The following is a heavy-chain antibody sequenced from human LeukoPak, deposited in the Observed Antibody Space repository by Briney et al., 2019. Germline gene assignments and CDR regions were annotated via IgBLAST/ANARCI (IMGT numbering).Heavy chain of an antibody. J-gene: IGHJ3*02. CDR3: ARDGWFGDLDAFDI. D-gene: IGHD3-10*01. CDR2: NSTCNGNT. V-gene: IGHV1-18*01. CDR1: GYTFTKYD. Sequence: ASVKVSCKASGYTFTKYDISWVRQAPGQGLEWMGWNSTCNGNTNHAQKLQGRVTMTTDTSTSTAYMELRSLRSDDTAVYYCARDGWFGDLDAFDIWGQGTMVIVSS.